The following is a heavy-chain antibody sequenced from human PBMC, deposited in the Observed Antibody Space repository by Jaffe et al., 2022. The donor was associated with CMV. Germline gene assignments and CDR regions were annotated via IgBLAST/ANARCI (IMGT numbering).Heavy chain of an antibody. D-gene: IGHD2-21*01. Sequence: QVQLQESGPGLVEPSQTLSLNCTVSGASVNSGDYYWTWIRHRPGKGLEWIGYKHFSGNTYYSSSLQSRLTISIDMSKNQLSLRLTSVTAADTAVYYCAIGRSSGDFDIWGQGTMVTVSS. J-gene: IGHJ3*02. CDR2: KHFSGNT. CDR1: GASVNSGDYY. V-gene: IGHV4-31*03. CDR3: AIGRSSGDFDI.